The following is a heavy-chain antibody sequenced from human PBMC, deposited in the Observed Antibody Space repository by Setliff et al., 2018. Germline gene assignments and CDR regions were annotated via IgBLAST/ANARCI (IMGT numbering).Heavy chain of an antibody. J-gene: IGHJ6*03. CDR1: GFTFSSHG. CDR2: ISTSSSTI. Sequence: GGSLRLSCVASGFTFSSHGMTWVRLAPGKGLEWISYISTSSSTIYNADSVKGRFTISRDNANHSLYLQMNGLRAEDTAVYYCARLALTGYDSSGYYYALDYYYYMDVWGKGTTVTVSS. CDR3: ARLALTGYDSSGYYYALDYYYYMDV. V-gene: IGHV3-48*01. D-gene: IGHD3-22*01.